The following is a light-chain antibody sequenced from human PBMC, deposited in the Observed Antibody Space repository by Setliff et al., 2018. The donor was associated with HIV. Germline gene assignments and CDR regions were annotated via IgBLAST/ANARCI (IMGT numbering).Light chain of an antibody. CDR3: SSYTSTSTLFV. CDR1: SSDVGGYNY. CDR2: DVS. Sequence: QSALTQPASVSGSPGQSITISCTGTSSDVGGYNYVSWYQQHPGKAPTLRIYDVSNRPSGVSNRFSGSKSGNTASLTISGLQAEDEADYYCSSYTSTSTLFVFGTGTKVTVL. J-gene: IGLJ1*01. V-gene: IGLV2-14*03.